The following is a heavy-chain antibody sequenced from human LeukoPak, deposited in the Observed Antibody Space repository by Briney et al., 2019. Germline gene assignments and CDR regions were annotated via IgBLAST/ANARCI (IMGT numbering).Heavy chain of an antibody. D-gene: IGHD6-19*01. J-gene: IGHJ4*02. V-gene: IGHV4-39*07. Sequence: PSETLSLTCTVSGGSISSSSYYWGWIRQPPGKGLEWIGSIYYSGSTYYNPSLKSRVTISVDTSKNQFSLKLSSVTAADTAVYYCARKSSIAVAAGPFDYWGQGTPVTVSS. CDR1: GGSISSSSYY. CDR3: ARKSSIAVAAGPFDY. CDR2: IYYSGST.